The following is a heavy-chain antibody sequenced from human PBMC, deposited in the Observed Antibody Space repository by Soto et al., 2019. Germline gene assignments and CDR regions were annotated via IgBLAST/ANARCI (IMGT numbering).Heavy chain of an antibody. Sequence: EVQLLESGGGLVQPGGSLRLSCAASGFTFSSYAMSWVRQAPGKGLEWVSAISGSGGSTYYADSVKGRFTISRDNSKNTLYLQMNSLRAEDTAVYYCAKGPTAQGWFRYYYGMDVWGQGTTVTVSS. D-gene: IGHD6-19*01. CDR2: ISGSGGST. V-gene: IGHV3-23*01. CDR1: GFTFSSYA. CDR3: AKGPTAQGWFRYYYGMDV. J-gene: IGHJ6*02.